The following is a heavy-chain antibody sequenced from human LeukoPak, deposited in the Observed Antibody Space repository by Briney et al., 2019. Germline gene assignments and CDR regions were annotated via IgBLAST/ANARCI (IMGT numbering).Heavy chain of an antibody. V-gene: IGHV4-34*01. CDR1: GGSFSGYY. Sequence: SETLSLTCAVYGGSFSGYYWSWIRQPPGKGLEWIGEINHSGSTNYNPSLKSRVTISVDTSKNQFSLKLSSVTAADTAVYYCARVGTWGFTMVRGATPNWFDPWGQGTLATVSS. J-gene: IGHJ5*02. CDR3: ARVGTWGFTMVRGATPNWFDP. CDR2: INHSGST. D-gene: IGHD3-10*01.